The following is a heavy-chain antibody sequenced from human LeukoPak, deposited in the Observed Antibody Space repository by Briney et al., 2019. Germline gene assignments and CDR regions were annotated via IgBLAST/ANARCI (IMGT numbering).Heavy chain of an antibody. V-gene: IGHV3-21*01. D-gene: IGHD4-17*01. CDR2: IGSGSGYI. Sequence: GGSLRLSCAASGFTFSTYPMNWARQAPGKGLEWVSSIGSGSGYIYYADSVKGRFTISRDNAKNSLYLQMNSLRAEDTAMYYCARGYGDYGKYYFDSWGQGTLVTVSS. CDR3: ARGYGDYGKYYFDS. CDR1: GFTFSTYP. J-gene: IGHJ4*02.